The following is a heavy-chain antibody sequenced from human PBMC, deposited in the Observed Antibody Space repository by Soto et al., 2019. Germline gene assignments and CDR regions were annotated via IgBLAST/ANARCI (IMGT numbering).Heavy chain of an antibody. V-gene: IGHV3-30*18. CDR3: ANTMLGYCSSTSCAFDI. Sequence: QVQLVESGGGVVQPGRSLRLSCAASGFTFSSYGMHWVRQAPGKGLEWVAVISYDGSNKYYADSVKGRFTISRDNSKNTLYLQMNSLRAEDTAVYYCANTMLGYCSSTSCAFDIWGQGTMVTVSS. D-gene: IGHD2-2*01. J-gene: IGHJ3*02. CDR1: GFTFSSYG. CDR2: ISYDGSNK.